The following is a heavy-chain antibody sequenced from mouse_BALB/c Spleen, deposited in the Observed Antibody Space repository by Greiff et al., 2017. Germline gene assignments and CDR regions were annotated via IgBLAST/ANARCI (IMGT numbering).Heavy chain of an antibody. V-gene: IGHV2-9-2*01. D-gene: IGHD1-1*01. CDR1: GFSLTSYD. Sequence: VKLVESGPGLVAPSQSLSITCTVSGFSLTSYDISWIRQPPGKGLEWLGVIWTGGGTNYNSAFMSRLSISKDNSKSQVFLKMNSLQTDDTAIYYCVREGTVVAPYAMDYWGQGTSVTVSS. CDR2: IWTGGGT. CDR3: VREGTVVAPYAMDY. J-gene: IGHJ4*01.